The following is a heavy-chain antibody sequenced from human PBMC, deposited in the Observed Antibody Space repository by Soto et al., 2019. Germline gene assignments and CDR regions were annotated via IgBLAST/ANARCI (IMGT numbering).Heavy chain of an antibody. CDR2: IYYSGST. V-gene: IGHV4-59*01. D-gene: IGHD1-26*01. Sequence: QVQLQESGPGLVKPSETLSLTCIVSGGSISSYYWSWIRQPPGKGLEWIGYIYYSGSTNYNPSLKSRVTISVDTSKNQFSLKLSSVTAADTAVYYCARRWGPTFDFWGQGTLVTVSS. J-gene: IGHJ4*02. CDR1: GGSISSYY. CDR3: ARRWGPTFDF.